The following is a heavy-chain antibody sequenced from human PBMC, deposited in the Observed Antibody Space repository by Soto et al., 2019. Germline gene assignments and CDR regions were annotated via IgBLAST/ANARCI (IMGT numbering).Heavy chain of an antibody. CDR2: IIPALDMA. D-gene: IGHD3-10*01. J-gene: IGHJ6*02. CDR1: GDTFSKYT. CDR3: ARRRCGESPFGMDV. V-gene: IGHV1-69*02. Sequence: QVQLVQSGAEVKKPGSSVNVSCKASGDTFSKYTLSWVRQAPGQGLEWMGRIIPALDMANYAQKFQGRVTITADKSTTTAYMELSSLTSDDTAVYYCARRRCGESPFGMDVWGQGTTVTVSS.